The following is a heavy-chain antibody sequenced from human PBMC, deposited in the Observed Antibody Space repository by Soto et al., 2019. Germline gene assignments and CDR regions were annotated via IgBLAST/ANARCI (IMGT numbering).Heavy chain of an antibody. CDR2: IYYSGST. J-gene: IGHJ5*02. CDR1: GGSISSGGYY. V-gene: IGHV4-31*03. D-gene: IGHD3-10*01. Sequence: SETLSLTCTVSGGSISSGGYYWSWIRQHPGKGLEWIGYIYYSGSTYYNPSLKSRVTISVDTSKNQFSLKLSSVTAADTSVYYCARDSRGGGNWFDPWGQGTLVTVSS. CDR3: ARDSRGGGNWFDP.